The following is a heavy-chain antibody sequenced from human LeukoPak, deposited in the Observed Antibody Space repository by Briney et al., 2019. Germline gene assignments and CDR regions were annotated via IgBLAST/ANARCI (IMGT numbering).Heavy chain of an antibody. CDR3: AKDPRAVAGNWFDP. D-gene: IGHD6-19*01. CDR1: GFTFSTYA. Sequence: GGSLRLSCAASGFTFSTYAMSWVRQVPGKGLEWVSTISGSDGGTYYADSVKGRFTISRDNSKNTLYLQMNSLRAEDTAVYYCAKDPRAVAGNWFDPWGQGTLVTVSS. V-gene: IGHV3-23*01. CDR2: ISGSDGGT. J-gene: IGHJ5*02.